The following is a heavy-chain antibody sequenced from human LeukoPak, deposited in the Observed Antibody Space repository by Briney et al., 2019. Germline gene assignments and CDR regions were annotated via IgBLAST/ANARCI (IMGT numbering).Heavy chain of an antibody. CDR2: ISGSGGAT. V-gene: IGHV3-23*01. J-gene: IGHJ4*02. CDR3: AREGRLRGFDY. CDR1: GFTFSSYA. Sequence: PGGFLRLSCAASGFTFSSYAMSWVRQAPGKGLEWVSVISGSGGATDYADSVKGRFTISRDNSKNTLYLQMNSLRAEDTAVYYCAREGRLRGFDYWGQGTLVTVSS. D-gene: IGHD4-17*01.